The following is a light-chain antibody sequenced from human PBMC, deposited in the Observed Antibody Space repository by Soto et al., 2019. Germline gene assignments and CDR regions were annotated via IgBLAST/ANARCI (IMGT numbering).Light chain of an antibody. CDR2: GAS. CDR3: QQYGSSPWT. J-gene: IGKJ1*01. CDR1: QSVSSN. V-gene: IGKV3-20*01. Sequence: EIVLTESPGTLSVSPVESATLSCRASQSVSSNLAWYQQKPGQAPRLLNYGASSRATGIPDRFSGSGSGTDFTLTISRLEPEDFAVDYCQQYGSSPWTFGQGTKV.